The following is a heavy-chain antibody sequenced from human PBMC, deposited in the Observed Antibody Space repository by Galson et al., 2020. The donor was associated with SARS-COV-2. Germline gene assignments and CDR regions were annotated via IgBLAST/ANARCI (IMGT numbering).Heavy chain of an antibody. CDR2: ISSSGSTI. D-gene: IGHD3-10*01. CDR1: GFTFSDYY. CDR3: ARDSVVREGASYYYGMAV. J-gene: IGHJ6*02. V-gene: IGHV3-11*01. Sequence: GGSLRLSCAASGFTFSDYYMSWIRQAPGKGLEWVSYISSSGSTIYYADSVKGRFTISRDNAKNSLYLQMNSLRAEDTAMYYCARDSVVREGASYYYGMAVWGQGTTVTVSS.